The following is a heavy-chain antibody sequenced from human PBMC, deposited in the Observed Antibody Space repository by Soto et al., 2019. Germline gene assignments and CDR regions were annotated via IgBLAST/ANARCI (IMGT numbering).Heavy chain of an antibody. Sequence: QVQLQQSGPGLVKPSQTLSLTCAISGDSVSSNSAAWNWIRQSPSRGLEWLGRTFYRSKWYDDYAVSVKSRITINPDTSKNQFSLHLKSVTPEDTAVYYCARGVMTKGWYFDLWGRGALVTVSS. J-gene: IGHJ2*01. V-gene: IGHV6-1*01. CDR1: GDSVSSNSAA. CDR3: ARGVMTKGWYFDL. CDR2: TFYRSKWYD.